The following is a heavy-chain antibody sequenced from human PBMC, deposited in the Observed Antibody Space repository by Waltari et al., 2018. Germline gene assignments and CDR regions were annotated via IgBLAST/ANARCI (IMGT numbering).Heavy chain of an antibody. Sequence: EVQLVESGGGLVQPGGSLRLSCEPSGFPFGRSAMTWVRQVPGKGLEWLSAMSGGVGTIYYADSVQGRFIISRDPSKNTMFLQLNSLRVEDTAVYFCAKTLSDPTVGGLDVWGQGTPVTVSS. J-gene: IGHJ6*02. CDR1: GFPFGRSA. CDR3: AKTLSDPTVGGLDV. V-gene: IGHV3-23*04. D-gene: IGHD1-26*01. CDR2: MSGGVGTI.